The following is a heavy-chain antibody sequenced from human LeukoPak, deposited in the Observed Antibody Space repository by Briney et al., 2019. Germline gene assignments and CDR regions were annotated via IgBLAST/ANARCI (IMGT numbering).Heavy chain of an antibody. Sequence: SETLSLTCAVSGYSISSGYYWGWIRQPPGKGLEWIGSIYHSGSTYYNPSLKSRVTISVDTSKNQFSLQLSSVTAADTAVYYCARHADSSSWYAYWGQGTLVTVSS. CDR3: ARHADSSSWYAY. V-gene: IGHV4-38-2*01. CDR2: IYHSGST. J-gene: IGHJ4*02. CDR1: GYSISSGYY. D-gene: IGHD6-13*01.